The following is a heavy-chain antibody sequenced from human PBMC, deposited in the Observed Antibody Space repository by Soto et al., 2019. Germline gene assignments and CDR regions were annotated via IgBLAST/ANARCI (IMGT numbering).Heavy chain of an antibody. CDR3: ARGGGVGVAGSAAFDM. J-gene: IGHJ3*02. V-gene: IGHV1-2*02. Sequence: QLHLVQSGAVVKKPGASVTVSCSASGYPVTAYYMHWVRQAPGRGLEWMGGINPATGAAKYTQTLQGRVNMTRDTSTSTVFMELSRLTSGDTAVFSCARGGGVGVAGSAAFDMWGQGTLVTVSS. CDR1: GYPVTAYY. D-gene: IGHD3-3*01. CDR2: INPATGAA.